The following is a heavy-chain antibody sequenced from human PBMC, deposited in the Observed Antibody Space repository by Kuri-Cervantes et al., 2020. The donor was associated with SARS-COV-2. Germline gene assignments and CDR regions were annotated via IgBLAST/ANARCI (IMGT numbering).Heavy chain of an antibody. J-gene: IGHJ2*01. Sequence: ESLKISCTVSGGSISSYYWSWIRQPPGKGLEWIGYIYYSGSTNYNPSLKSRVTISVDTSKNQFSLKLSSVTAADTAVYYCAKQPGFVSRYFDLWGRGTRVTVSS. V-gene: IGHV4-59*01. CDR3: AKQPGFVSRYFDL. CDR2: IYYSGST. CDR1: GGSISSYY. D-gene: IGHD5-18*01.